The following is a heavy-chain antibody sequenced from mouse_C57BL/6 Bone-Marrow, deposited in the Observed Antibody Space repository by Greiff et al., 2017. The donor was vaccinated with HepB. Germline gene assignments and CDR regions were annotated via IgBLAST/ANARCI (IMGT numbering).Heavy chain of an antibody. J-gene: IGHJ4*01. Sequence: EVKVVESGGGLVQPGGSLKLSCAASGFTFSDYGMAWVRQAPRKGPEWVGFISNLAYSIYYADTVTGRFTISRENAKNTLYLEMSRLRSEDTAMYYCAKRRRGRLWYAMDYWGQGTSVTVSS. CDR1: GFTFSDYG. CDR2: ISNLAYSI. D-gene: IGHD1-3*01. CDR3: AKRRRGRLWYAMDY. V-gene: IGHV5-15*04.